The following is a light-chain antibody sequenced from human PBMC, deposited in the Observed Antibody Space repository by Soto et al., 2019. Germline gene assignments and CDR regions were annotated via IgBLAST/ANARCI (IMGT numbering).Light chain of an antibody. J-gene: IGLJ1*01. CDR3: SSYAGSNNFDV. V-gene: IGLV2-8*01. Sequence: QSVLTQPPSASGSPGQSVTISCTGTSSDVGGYNYVSWYQQYPGEAPKLIIYDVNKRPSGVPDRFSGSKSDNTASLTVSGLQAEDEADYYCSSYAGSNNFDVFGTGTKVTVL. CDR2: DVN. CDR1: SSDVGGYNY.